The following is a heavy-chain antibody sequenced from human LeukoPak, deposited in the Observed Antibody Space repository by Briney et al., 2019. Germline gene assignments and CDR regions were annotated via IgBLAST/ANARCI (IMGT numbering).Heavy chain of an antibody. J-gene: IGHJ4*02. CDR3: AADIVGSQLH. CDR2: FNAGNGNT. D-gene: IGHD1-26*01. Sequence: ASVKVSCKASGYTFTSYAMHWVRQAPGQRLEWMGWFNAGNGNTKYSQKFQGRVTITRDTSASTAYMELSSLRSEDTAVYYCAADIVGSQLHWGQGTVITVSS. CDR1: GYTFTSYA. V-gene: IGHV1-3*01.